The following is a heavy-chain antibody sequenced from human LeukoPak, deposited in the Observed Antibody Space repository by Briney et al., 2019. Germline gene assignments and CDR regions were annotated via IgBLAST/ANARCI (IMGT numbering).Heavy chain of an antibody. CDR1: GFTFNNYA. D-gene: IGHD4-17*01. Sequence: PGGSLRLSCAASGFTFNNYAVMWVRQAQGQGLEWVSAITGGGRTYYADSVKGRFTISRDNSKNTLYLQMNRLRAEDTARYFCARDPNGDYIGAFDFLGQGTVVTLSS. CDR2: ITGGGRT. V-gene: IGHV3-23*01. CDR3: ARDPNGDYIGAFDF. J-gene: IGHJ3*01.